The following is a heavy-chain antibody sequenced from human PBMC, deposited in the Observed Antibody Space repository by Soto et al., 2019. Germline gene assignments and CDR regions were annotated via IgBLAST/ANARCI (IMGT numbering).Heavy chain of an antibody. V-gene: IGHV1-46*01. D-gene: IGHD6-13*01. CDR2: ITPTSGNT. Sequence: ASVKVSCKASGYTFTTYYIHWVRQAPGQGLEWMGMITPTSGNTNYAQKFQGRVTMTRDTSTSTVSMELNSLRSEDTAMYYCNIPAIGTGNCFDPWGQGTLVNVAS. CDR1: GYTFTTYY. CDR3: NIPAIGTGNCFDP. J-gene: IGHJ5*01.